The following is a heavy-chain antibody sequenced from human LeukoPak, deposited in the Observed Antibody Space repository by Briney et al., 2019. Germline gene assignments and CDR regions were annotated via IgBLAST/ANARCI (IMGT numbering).Heavy chain of an antibody. CDR1: GFTFSSYS. D-gene: IGHD3-3*01. Sequence: PGGSLRLSCAASGFTFSSYSMNWVRQAPGKGLEWVSSISSSSSYIYYADSVKGRFTISRDNAKNSLYLQMNSLRAEDTALYYCARARTNSYYDFWSGYYLDAFDIWGQGTMVTVSS. J-gene: IGHJ3*02. V-gene: IGHV3-21*04. CDR2: ISSSSSYI. CDR3: ARARTNSYYDFWSGYYLDAFDI.